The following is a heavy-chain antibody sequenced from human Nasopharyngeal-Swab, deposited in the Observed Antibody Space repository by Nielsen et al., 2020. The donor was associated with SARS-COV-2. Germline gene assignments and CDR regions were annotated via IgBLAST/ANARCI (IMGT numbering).Heavy chain of an antibody. J-gene: IGHJ4*02. CDR1: GFTFSNYA. CDR2: ISSSPGTST. Sequence: GGSLRLSCAASGFTFSNYAINWIRQAPGKGLEWVSAISSSPGTSTYYADSVKGRFTISRDNSKNTLYLQMNSLRAGDTAVYYCAKERLTFGSGSYPDYWGQGTLVTVSS. CDR3: AKERLTFGSGSYPDY. V-gene: IGHV3-23*01. D-gene: IGHD3-10*01.